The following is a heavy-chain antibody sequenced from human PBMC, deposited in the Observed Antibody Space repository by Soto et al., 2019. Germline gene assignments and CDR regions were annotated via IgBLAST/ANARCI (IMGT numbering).Heavy chain of an antibody. J-gene: IGHJ6*03. Sequence: QVQLQQWGAGLLKPSETLSLTCAVYGGSFSGYYWSWIRKPPGKGLEWIGEINHSGSTNSNPSLNGGLNISVDTSKKQFSLNLRSVTAADTAVYYCARGRYYYGSGSHVPRSHYLAVWGKGTKVTVFS. D-gene: IGHD3-10*01. CDR2: INHSGST. V-gene: IGHV4-34*01. CDR3: ARGRYYYGSGSHVPRSHYLAV. CDR1: GGSFSGYY.